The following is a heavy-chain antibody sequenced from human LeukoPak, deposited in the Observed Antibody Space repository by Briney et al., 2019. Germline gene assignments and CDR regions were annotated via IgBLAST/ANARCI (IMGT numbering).Heavy chain of an antibody. J-gene: IGHJ4*02. CDR1: GGSIRSYY. D-gene: IGHD3-3*01. V-gene: IGHV4-59*01. CDR2: IYLSGST. Sequence: SETPSLTCTVSGGSIRSYYWSWIRQPPGKGLEWIGYIYLSGSTSYNPSLKSRVTISVDRSKNQFSLKLSSVAAADTAVYYCARSYDTNFDYWGQGTLVTVSS. CDR3: ARSYDTNFDY.